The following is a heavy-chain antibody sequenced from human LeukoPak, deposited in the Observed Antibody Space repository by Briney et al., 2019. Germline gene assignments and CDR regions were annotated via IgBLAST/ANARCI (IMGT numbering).Heavy chain of an antibody. D-gene: IGHD3-22*01. V-gene: IGHV4-59*01. J-gene: IGHJ2*01. CDR1: GASIDSYY. CDR2: IYYSGTT. Sequence: PSETLSLTCTISGASIDSYYWSWIRQPPGKGLEWIGYIYYSGTTNYNPSLKRRVTISVYTSENHFSLKLSSVTAAATAVYYCARIDDTSGYQLAWHFDLWGRGTLVTVSS. CDR3: ARIDDTSGYQLAWHFDL.